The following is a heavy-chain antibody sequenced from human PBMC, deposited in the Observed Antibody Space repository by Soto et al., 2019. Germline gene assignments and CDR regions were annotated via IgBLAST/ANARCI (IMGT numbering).Heavy chain of an antibody. V-gene: IGHV4-39*07. J-gene: IGHJ4*02. CDR2: XXYXGXX. Sequence: SETLAITCTVSSGCIRSPTDYWGWIRQPSGKGLEWXGSXXYXGXXXYXXPLESRVTISLDTPQNQFSLELNSVSAADTAVYYCVSSDAWGVLLAYWGKGALVPVSS. D-gene: IGHD2-8*02. CDR1: SGCIRSPTDY. CDR3: VSSDAWGVLLAY.